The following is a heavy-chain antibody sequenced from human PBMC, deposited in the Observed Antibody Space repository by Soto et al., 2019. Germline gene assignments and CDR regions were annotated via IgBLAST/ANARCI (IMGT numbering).Heavy chain of an antibody. CDR1: GFTFSSYE. Sequence: EVQLVESGGGLVQPGGSLRLSCAASGFTFSSYEMNWVRQAPGKGLEWVSYISSSGSTIYYADSVKGRFTISRDNAKNSLYLQMNRLRAEDTAVYYCARDACSGGSCYLGGWFDPWGQGTLVTVSS. CDR2: ISSSGSTI. D-gene: IGHD2-15*01. V-gene: IGHV3-48*03. J-gene: IGHJ5*02. CDR3: ARDACSGGSCYLGGWFDP.